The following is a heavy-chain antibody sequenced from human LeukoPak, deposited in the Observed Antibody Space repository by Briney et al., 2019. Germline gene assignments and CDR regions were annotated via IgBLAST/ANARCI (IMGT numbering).Heavy chain of an antibody. J-gene: IGHJ2*01. CDR1: GFTFSSYA. CDR2: ISGSGGST. CDR3: AKDRTVGASYWYFDL. Sequence: GGSLRLSCAASGFTFSSYAMSWVRQAPGKGLEWVSAISGSGGSTYYADSVKGRFTISRDSSRNTLFLHMNTLGAEDTAIYYCAKDRTVGASYWYFDLWGRGTLVTVSS. D-gene: IGHD1-26*01. V-gene: IGHV3-23*01.